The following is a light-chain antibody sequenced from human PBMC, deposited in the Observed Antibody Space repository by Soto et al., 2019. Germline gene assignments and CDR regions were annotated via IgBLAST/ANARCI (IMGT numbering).Light chain of an antibody. Sequence: QSVLTQPPSASGTPGQRVTISCSGGSSNIGSNSVNWYQQLPGTAPKPLIYTNNQRPSGVPDRFSGSKSGTSASLAISGLQSEDEADYYCEVWDDRLNGPVIGGGTQLTVL. CDR1: SSNIGSNS. CDR3: EVWDDRLNGPV. J-gene: IGLJ3*02. V-gene: IGLV1-44*01. CDR2: TNN.